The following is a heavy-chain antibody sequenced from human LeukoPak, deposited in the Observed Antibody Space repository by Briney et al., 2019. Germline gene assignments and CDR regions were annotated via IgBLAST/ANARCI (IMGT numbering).Heavy chain of an antibody. J-gene: IGHJ4*02. CDR3: AREGWLRYYFDY. V-gene: IGHV1-18*01. CDR2: ISAYNGNT. Sequence: ASVKVSCKASGYTFTNYAISWVRQAPGQGLEWMGWISAYNGNTNYAQKLQGRVTMTTDTSTSTAYMELRSLRSDDTAVYYCAREGWLRYYFDYWGQGTLVTVSS. CDR1: GYTFTNYA. D-gene: IGHD5-12*01.